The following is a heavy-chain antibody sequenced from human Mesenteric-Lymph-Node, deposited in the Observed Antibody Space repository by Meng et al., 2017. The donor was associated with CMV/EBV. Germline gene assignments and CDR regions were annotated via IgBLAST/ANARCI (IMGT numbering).Heavy chain of an antibody. J-gene: IGHJ3*02. V-gene: IGHV4-55*08. CDR2: IHHGGTT. CDR3: ARGVPTYYDILTGYYKSKSNDAFDI. D-gene: IGHD3-9*01. CDR1: GDSVRSDNW. Sequence: SETLSLTCTVSGDSVRSDNWWTWVRQPPGKGLEWIGEIHHGGTTAYNPSLRSRVTISVDTSKNQFSLKLSSVTAADTAVYYCARGVPTYYDILTGYYKSKSNDAFDIWGRGTRVTVSS.